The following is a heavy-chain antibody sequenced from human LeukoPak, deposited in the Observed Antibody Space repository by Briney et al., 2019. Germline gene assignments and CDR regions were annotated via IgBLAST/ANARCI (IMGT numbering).Heavy chain of an antibody. CDR2: ISYDGSNK. CDR3: ARDHGTFQNYYDSSGHPDY. D-gene: IGHD3-22*01. CDR1: GFTFSSYA. J-gene: IGHJ4*02. Sequence: GGSLRLSCAASGFTFSSYAMHWVRQAPGKGLEWVAVISYDGSNKYYADSVKGRFTISRDNSKNTLYLQMNSLRAEDTAVYYCARDHGTFQNYYDSSGHPDYWGQGTLVTVSS. V-gene: IGHV3-30-3*01.